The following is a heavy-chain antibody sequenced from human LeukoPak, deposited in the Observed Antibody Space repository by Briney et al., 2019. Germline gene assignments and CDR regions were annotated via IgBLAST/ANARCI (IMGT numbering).Heavy chain of an antibody. CDR1: GFTFSSYA. V-gene: IGHV3-23*01. Sequence: QPGGSLRLSCAASGFTFSSYAMSWVRQAPGKGLEWVSAISGSGGSTYYADSVKGRFTISRDNSKNTLYLQMNSLRAEDTAVYYCAKAPGWRVGEFDPSYYFDYWGQGTLVTVSS. CDR3: AKAPGWRVGEFDPSYYFDY. D-gene: IGHD3-10*01. CDR2: ISGSGGST. J-gene: IGHJ4*02.